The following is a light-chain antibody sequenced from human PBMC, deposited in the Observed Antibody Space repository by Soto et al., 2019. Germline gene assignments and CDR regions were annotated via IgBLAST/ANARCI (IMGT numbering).Light chain of an antibody. CDR2: EVN. V-gene: IGLV2-8*01. CDR3: TSYAGFNTLV. CDR1: SSDVGGYNY. Sequence: QSVLTQPPSASGSPGQSVTMSCTGTSSDVGGYNYVSWYQQHPGKVPKLMIYEVNKRPSGVPDRFSGSKSGNTASLTVSGLQAEDEADYYGTSYAGFNTLVFGGGTKLTVL. J-gene: IGLJ2*01.